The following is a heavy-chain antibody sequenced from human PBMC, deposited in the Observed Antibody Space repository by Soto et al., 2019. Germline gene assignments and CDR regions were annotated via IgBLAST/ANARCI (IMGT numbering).Heavy chain of an antibody. V-gene: IGHV4-34*01. J-gene: IGHJ6*02. Sequence: SEPQSLTYTVYGGYFIGYYWSWIGHSPGKGLEWIGEINHSGSTNYNPSLKSRVTISVDTSKNQFSLKLSSVTAADTAVYYCARGGSHYDVGSGYYKAYYYYYGMDVWGQGTTVTVSS. D-gene: IGHD3-3*01. CDR2: INHSGST. CDR1: GGYFIGYY. CDR3: ARGGSHYDVGSGYYKAYYYYYGMDV.